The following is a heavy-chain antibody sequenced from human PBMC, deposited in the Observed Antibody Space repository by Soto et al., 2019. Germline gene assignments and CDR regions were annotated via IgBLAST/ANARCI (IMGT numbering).Heavy chain of an antibody. CDR1: GGSFSGYY. V-gene: IGHV4-34*01. CDR2: INHSGST. Sequence: SETLSLTCAVYGGSFSGYYWSWIRQPPGKGLEWIGEINHSGSTNYNPSLKSRVTISVDTSKNQFSLRLSSVTAADTAVYYCARGISYSSGWYFRNWFDPWGQGTLVTVSS. J-gene: IGHJ5*02. D-gene: IGHD6-19*01. CDR3: ARGISYSSGWYFRNWFDP.